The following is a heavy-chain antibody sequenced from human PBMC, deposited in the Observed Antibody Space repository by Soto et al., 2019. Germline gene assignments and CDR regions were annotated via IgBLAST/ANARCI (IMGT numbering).Heavy chain of an antibody. CDR2: ISYDGSDT. CDR1: GFTFSSFG. D-gene: IGHD3-16*01. Sequence: EQLAESGGGVVQSGRSLRLSCEASGFTFSSFGMHWVRQAPGKGLEWVAVISYDGSDTYFADSVKGRFTISRDNSKNTVYLQMNSLRVEDTAVYNCVKDIHFLGIWYFDLWGRGSLVSVSS. J-gene: IGHJ2*01. CDR3: VKDIHFLGIWYFDL. V-gene: IGHV3-30*18.